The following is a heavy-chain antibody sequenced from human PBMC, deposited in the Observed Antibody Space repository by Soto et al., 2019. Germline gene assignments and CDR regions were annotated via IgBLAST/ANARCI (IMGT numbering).Heavy chain of an antibody. CDR2: ISGSGGST. V-gene: IGHV3-23*01. D-gene: IGHD2-15*01. Sequence: EVQLLESGGGLVQPGGSRRLSCAASGFTFSSYAMSWVRQAPGKGLEWVSAISGSGGSTYYADSVKGRFTISRDNSKNTLYLQMNSLRAEDTAVYYCAKEPDIVVVVAATLLFDYWGQGTLVTVSS. CDR3: AKEPDIVVVVAATLLFDY. CDR1: GFTFSSYA. J-gene: IGHJ4*02.